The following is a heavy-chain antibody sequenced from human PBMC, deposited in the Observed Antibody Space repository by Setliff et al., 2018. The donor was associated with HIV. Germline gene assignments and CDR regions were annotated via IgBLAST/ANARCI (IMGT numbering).Heavy chain of an antibody. CDR2: IYYSGLT. J-gene: IGHJ3*02. D-gene: IGHD4-4*01. V-gene: IGHV4-59*08. Sequence: ETLSLTCTVSGASISNYYWTWIRQPPGKGLEWIGYIYYSGLTNYNPSLKSRVTISEDTSQNHFSLKVNSMTAADTAVYYCARHDYRGYGEWSAFDIWGQGTMVTVSS. CDR3: ARHDYRGYGEWSAFDI. CDR1: GASISNYY.